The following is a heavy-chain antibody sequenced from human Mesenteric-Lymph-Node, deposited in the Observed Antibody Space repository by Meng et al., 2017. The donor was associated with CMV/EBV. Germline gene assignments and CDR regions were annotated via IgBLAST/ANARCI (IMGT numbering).Heavy chain of an antibody. CDR2: IKQDESEK. Sequence: GGSLRLSCAVSGFTFRSYWMSWVRQAPGKGLEWVANIKQDESEKYYVDSVKSRFTVSRDNAKNSLYLQMNSLRAEDTAIYYCARVHASRDDFWSYYYYGMDVWGQGTTVTVSS. J-gene: IGHJ6*02. D-gene: IGHD3-3*01. V-gene: IGHV3-7*01. CDR3: ARVHASRDDFWSYYYYGMDV. CDR1: GFTFRSYW.